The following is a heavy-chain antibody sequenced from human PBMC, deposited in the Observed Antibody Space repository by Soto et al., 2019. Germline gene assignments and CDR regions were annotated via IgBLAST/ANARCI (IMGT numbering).Heavy chain of an antibody. D-gene: IGHD5-12*01. Sequence: QVHLVQSGVEVKTPGASVKVSCQASGYTFFTYDISWVRQAPGPGLEWMGWISTYSGDTQYAQKFQGRVTMTTDTSTTTAYLELRSLRSGDTAVYYCARHHGPTTSENWFDPWGQGTLVTVSS. J-gene: IGHJ5*02. CDR3: ARHHGPTTSENWFDP. CDR1: GYTFFTYD. CDR2: ISTYSGDT. V-gene: IGHV1-18*01.